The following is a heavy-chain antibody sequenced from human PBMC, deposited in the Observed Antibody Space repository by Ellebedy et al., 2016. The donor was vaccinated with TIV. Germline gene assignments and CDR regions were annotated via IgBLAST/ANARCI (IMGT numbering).Heavy chain of an antibody. V-gene: IGHV3-23*05. CDR1: GLTFSVYA. CDR2: IGGLDTAT. CDR3: AKGASLWVTDAFDI. J-gene: IGHJ3*02. Sequence: GGSLRLXXAASGLTFSVYAMTWVRQAPGKGLEWISAIGGLDTATYYADSVKGRFTISRDNSKDTLYLQMNSLRAEDTAVYYCAKGASLWVTDAFDIWGQGTMLTVSS. D-gene: IGHD3-16*01.